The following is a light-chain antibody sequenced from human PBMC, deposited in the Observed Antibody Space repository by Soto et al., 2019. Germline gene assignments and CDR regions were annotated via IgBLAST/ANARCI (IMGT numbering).Light chain of an antibody. V-gene: IGKV3-20*01. CDR1: QSVSSNY. Sequence: DIVLTQSPGTLSLSPGERATLSCRASQSVSSNYLAWYQQKPGQAPRLLIYGASSGVTGIPDRFSGSGSGTDLTLTISRLEPEDFALYYCQQYVTSPWTFGQGTKVEIK. CDR2: GAS. J-gene: IGKJ1*01. CDR3: QQYVTSPWT.